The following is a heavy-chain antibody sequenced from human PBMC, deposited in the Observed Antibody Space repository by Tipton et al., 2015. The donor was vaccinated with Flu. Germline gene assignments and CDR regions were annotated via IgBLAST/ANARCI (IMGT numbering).Heavy chain of an antibody. Sequence: GSLRLSCAASGFTFSHFGIHWVRQAPGKGLEWVAFIRFDGSNEDYADSVKGRFTISRDNSKNTLYVQMNRLRAEDTAVYYCAKVIPELVAGLDYWGQGTLVTVSS. CDR2: IRFDGSNE. V-gene: IGHV3-30*02. D-gene: IGHD6-19*01. CDR3: AKVIPELVAGLDY. CDR1: GFTFSHFG. J-gene: IGHJ4*02.